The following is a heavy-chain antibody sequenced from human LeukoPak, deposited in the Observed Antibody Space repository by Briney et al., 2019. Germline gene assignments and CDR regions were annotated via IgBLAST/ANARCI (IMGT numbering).Heavy chain of an antibody. V-gene: IGHV1-69*05. CDR1: GGTFSSYA. CDR2: IIPIFRTA. D-gene: IGHD4-11*01. Sequence: SVKVSCKASGGTFSSYAISWVRQAPGQGLEWMGRIIPIFRTANYAQKFQGRVTITTDESTSTAYMELSSLRSEDTAVYYCARDRRVPTDDYSNYASVFDYWGQGTLVTVSS. CDR3: ARDRRVPTDDYSNYASVFDY. J-gene: IGHJ4*02.